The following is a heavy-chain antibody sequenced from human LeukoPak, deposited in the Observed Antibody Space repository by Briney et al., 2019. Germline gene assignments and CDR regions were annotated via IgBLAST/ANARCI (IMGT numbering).Heavy chain of an antibody. CDR1: GGSISSNY. CDR3: ARQNYDEVNYYYYGLDV. D-gene: IGHD3-3*01. CDR2: IYYRGST. V-gene: IGHV4-59*08. Sequence: SETLSLTCTVSGGSISSNYWSWIRQSPGKGLEWIGYIYYRGSTAYNPSLKSRVTISVDTSKNQFSLKLSSVTAADTAVYYGARQNYDEVNYYYYGLDVGGQGTTGTVS. J-gene: IGHJ6*02.